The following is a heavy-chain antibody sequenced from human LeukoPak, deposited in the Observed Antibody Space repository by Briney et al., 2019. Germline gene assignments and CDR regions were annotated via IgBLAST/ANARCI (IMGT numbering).Heavy chain of an antibody. D-gene: IGHD2-2*01. CDR1: GFTFTSYA. CDR2: INRSGGST. CDR3: AKGALYCSSTSCYSNYYYYYMDV. V-gene: IGHV3-23*01. J-gene: IGHJ6*03. Sequence: GGSLRLSCAASGFTFTSYAMSWVRQAPGKGLEWIAAINRSGGSTYYADSVKGRFTISRDKSKNTLYLQMNSLRAEDTVVYYCAKGALYCSSTSCYSNYYYYYMDVWGKGTTVTVSS.